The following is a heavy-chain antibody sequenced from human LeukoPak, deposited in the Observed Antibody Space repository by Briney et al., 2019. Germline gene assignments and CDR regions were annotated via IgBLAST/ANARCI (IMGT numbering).Heavy chain of an antibody. V-gene: IGHV4-39*07. CDR2: IYYSGTT. CDR3: ARPNGKGAFDI. CDR1: GGSISSSGYY. J-gene: IGHJ3*02. Sequence: SETLSLTCSVSGGSISSSGYYWNWIRQPPGKGLEWVGSIYYSGTTYYNSSLKSRVTISVDTSKNQFSLKLSSVTAADTAVYYCARPNGKGAFDIWGQGTMVTVSS. D-gene: IGHD1-1*01.